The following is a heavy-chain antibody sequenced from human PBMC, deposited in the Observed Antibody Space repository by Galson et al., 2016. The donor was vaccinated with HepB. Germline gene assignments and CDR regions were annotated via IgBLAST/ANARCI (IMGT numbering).Heavy chain of an antibody. CDR3: AKDIEAWRIAVTGYFDY. Sequence: SLRLSCAGSGFTFDDHGMHWVRQAPGKGLEWVSSISWNSGSIAYADSVKGRFTISRDNAKNSLYLHKNSLRPEDTALYCCAKDIEAWRIAVTGYFDYWGQGTLVTVSS. CDR2: ISWNSGSI. J-gene: IGHJ4*02. CDR1: GFTFDDHG. V-gene: IGHV3-9*01. D-gene: IGHD6-19*01.